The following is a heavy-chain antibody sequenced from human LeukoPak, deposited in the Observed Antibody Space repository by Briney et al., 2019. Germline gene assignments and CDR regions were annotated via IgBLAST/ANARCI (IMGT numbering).Heavy chain of an antibody. V-gene: IGHV1-18*01. CDR2: ISTYNGNT. J-gene: IGHJ4*02. CDR3: ARVLRYDFWSAYYFDY. D-gene: IGHD3-3*01. CDR1: GYTFNSYD. Sequence: ASVKVSCKASGYTFNSYDITWVRQAPGQGLEWMAWISTYNGNTNYAQKVRGRVTMTTDTSTSTAYMELRSLRSDDTAVYYCARVLRYDFWSAYYFDYWGQRTLVTVSS.